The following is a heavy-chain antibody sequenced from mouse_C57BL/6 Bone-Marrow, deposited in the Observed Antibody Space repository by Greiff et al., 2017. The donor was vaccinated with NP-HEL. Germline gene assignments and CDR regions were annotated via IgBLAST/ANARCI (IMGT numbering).Heavy chain of an antibody. CDR1: GYTFTDYY. CDR2: INPNNGGT. V-gene: IGHV1-26*01. CDR3: ARCGTVVATDYAMDY. D-gene: IGHD1-1*01. Sequence: VQLQQSGPELVKPGASVKISCKASGYTFTDYYMNWVKQSHGKSLEWIGDINPNNGGTSYNQKFKGKATLTVDKSSSTAYMELRSLTSEDSAVYYCARCGTVVATDYAMDYGGQGTSVTVSS. J-gene: IGHJ4*01.